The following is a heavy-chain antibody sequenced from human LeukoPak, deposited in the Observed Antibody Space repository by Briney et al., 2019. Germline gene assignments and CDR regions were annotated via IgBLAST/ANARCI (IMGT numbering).Heavy chain of an antibody. CDR2: IGPDGSSR. CDR1: GFTFNRNW. Sequence: PGGSLRLSCADSGFTFNRNWMHWVRQAPGKGLMWVSRIGPDGSSRGYADSVKGRFTVSRDNAKNMVYLQMNSLRDEDTAVYYCSAAYYQPIGNWGQGTLVTVSS. D-gene: IGHD3-10*01. J-gene: IGHJ4*02. CDR3: SAAYYQPIGN. V-gene: IGHV3-74*01.